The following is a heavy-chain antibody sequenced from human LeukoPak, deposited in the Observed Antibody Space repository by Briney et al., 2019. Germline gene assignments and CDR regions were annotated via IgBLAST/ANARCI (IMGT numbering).Heavy chain of an antibody. J-gene: IGHJ5*02. CDR2: ISGSGGST. CDR1: GFTFSSYA. CDR3: AKSAYDSSGYYEWFDP. V-gene: IGHV3-23*01. Sequence: GGSLRLSCAASGFTFSSYAMSWVRRAPGKGLEWVSAISGSGGSTYYADSVKGRFTISRDNSKNTLYLQMNSLRAEDTAVYYCAKSAYDSSGYYEWFDPWGQGTLVTVSS. D-gene: IGHD3-22*01.